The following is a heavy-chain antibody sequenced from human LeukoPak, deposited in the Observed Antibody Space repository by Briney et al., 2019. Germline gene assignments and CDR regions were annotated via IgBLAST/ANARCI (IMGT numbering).Heavy chain of an antibody. J-gene: IGHJ4*02. Sequence: PSETLSLTCTVSGGSISSYYWSWIRQPPGKGLEWIGYIYYSGSTNYNPSLKSRVTISVDTSKNQFSLKLSSVTAADTAVYYCARRRTSYGDAFDYWGQGTLVTVSS. CDR2: IYYSGST. D-gene: IGHD4-17*01. V-gene: IGHV4-59*08. CDR1: GGSISSYY. CDR3: ARRRTSYGDAFDY.